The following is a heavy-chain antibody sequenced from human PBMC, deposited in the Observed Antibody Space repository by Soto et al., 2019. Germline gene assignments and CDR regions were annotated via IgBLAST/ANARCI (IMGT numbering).Heavy chain of an antibody. CDR1: GYSISSGYY. D-gene: IGHD1-7*01. Sequence: SETLSLTCAVSGYSISSGYYWGWIRQPPGKGLEWIGSIYHSGSTYYNPSLKSRVTISVDTSKNQFSLKLSSVTAADTAVYYCARDRAGTYPLDYWGQGTLVTVSS. V-gene: IGHV4-38-2*02. CDR2: IYHSGST. CDR3: ARDRAGTYPLDY. J-gene: IGHJ4*02.